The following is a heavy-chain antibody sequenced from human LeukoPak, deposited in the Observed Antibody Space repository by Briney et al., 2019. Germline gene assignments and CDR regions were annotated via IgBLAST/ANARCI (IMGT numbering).Heavy chain of an antibody. D-gene: IGHD1-1*01. V-gene: IGHV4-61*02. J-gene: IGHJ4*02. CDR1: GGSISSGSYY. CDR2: IYTSGST. CDR3: ARVWYNWDERAYFDY. Sequence: TLSLTCTVSGGSISSGSYYWSWIRQPAGKGLEWIGRIYTSGSTNYNPSLKSRVTISVDTSKNQFSLKLSSVTAADTAVYYCARVWYNWDERAYFDYWGQGTLVTVSS.